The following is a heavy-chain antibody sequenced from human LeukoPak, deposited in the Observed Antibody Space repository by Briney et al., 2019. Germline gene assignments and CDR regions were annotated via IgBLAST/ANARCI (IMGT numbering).Heavy chain of an antibody. D-gene: IGHD1-14*01. CDR1: GGSFSGYY. V-gene: IGHV4-34*01. CDR3: ARGVNRRGDY. J-gene: IGHJ4*02. Sequence: PSETLSLTCAVYGGSFSGYYWSWIRQPPGKGLEWIGEINHSGSTNYNPSLKSRVTISVDTSKNQFSLKLSSVTAADTAVYYCARGVNRRGDYWGQGTLVTVSS. CDR2: INHSGST.